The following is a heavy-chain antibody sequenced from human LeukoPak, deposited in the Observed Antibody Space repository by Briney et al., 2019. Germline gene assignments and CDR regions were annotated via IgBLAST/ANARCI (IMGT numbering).Heavy chain of an antibody. D-gene: IGHD3-10*01. CDR3: ARDYRGMVRGVITDWYFDL. V-gene: IGHV3-11*01. J-gene: IGHJ2*01. CDR1: GFTFSDYY. CDR2: ICSSGSTI. Sequence: PGGSLRLSCAAPGFTFSDYYMSWIRQAPGKGLEWVSYICSSGSTIYYADSVKGRFTISRDNAKNSLYLQMNSLRAEDTAVYYCARDYRGMVRGVITDWYFDLWGRGTLVTVSS.